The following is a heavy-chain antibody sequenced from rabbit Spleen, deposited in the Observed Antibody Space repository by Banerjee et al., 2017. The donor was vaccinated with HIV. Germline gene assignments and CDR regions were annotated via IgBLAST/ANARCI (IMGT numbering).Heavy chain of an antibody. J-gene: IGHJ6*01. V-gene: IGHV1S40*01. CDR2: IDAGSSTFT. Sequence: ESGGGLVKPGASLTLTCTASGVSFSYSSYMCWVRQAPGKGLEWIACIDAGSSTFTYFATWAKGRFTISKASSTTVTLQMTSLTAADTATYFCARDTSSRFSSYGMDLWGPGTLVTVS. CDR3: ARDTSSRFSSYGMDL. CDR1: GVSFSYSSY. D-gene: IGHD1-1*01.